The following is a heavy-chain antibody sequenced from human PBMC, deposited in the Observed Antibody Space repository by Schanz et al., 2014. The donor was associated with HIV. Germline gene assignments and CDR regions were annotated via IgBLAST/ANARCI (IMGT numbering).Heavy chain of an antibody. V-gene: IGHV3-30*19. Sequence: QVQLVESGGGVVQPGKSLRLSCAASGFTFSSYGMHWVRQAPGKGLEWVAVISLDGDNKYYADSVKGRVTISRDNAKNSLYLQMNSLRAEDTAVYYCARSSDYYYGMDVWGQGTTVTVSS. J-gene: IGHJ6*02. CDR2: ISLDGDNK. CDR3: ARSSDYYYGMDV. CDR1: GFTFSSYG.